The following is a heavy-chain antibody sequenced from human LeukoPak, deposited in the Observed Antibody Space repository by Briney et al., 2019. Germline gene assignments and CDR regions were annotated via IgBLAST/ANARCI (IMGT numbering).Heavy chain of an antibody. J-gene: IGHJ4*02. CDR2: ISSSSSYI. V-gene: IGHV3-21*01. D-gene: IGHD5-18*01. Sequence: GGSLRLSCAASGFTFSSYSMNWVRQAPGKGLEWVSSISSSSSYIYYADSVKGRFTISRDNAKNSLYLQMNSLRAEDTAVYYCARDGQGVDTAMVTEGYWGQGTLVTVSS. CDR3: ARDGQGVDTAMVTEGY. CDR1: GFTFSSYS.